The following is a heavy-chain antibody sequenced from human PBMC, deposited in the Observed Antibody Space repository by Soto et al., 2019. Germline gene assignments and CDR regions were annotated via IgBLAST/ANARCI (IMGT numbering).Heavy chain of an antibody. Sequence: QVQLVQSGAEVQKPESSVKVSCKASGGTFSSYAISWVRQAPGQGLEWMGGIIPIFGTANYAQKFQGRVTITADESSSTGNMELSSRSSEETPGYYCASSTSGPHIPVSYYCGMVALGQGTTVTVPS. CDR2: IIPIFGTA. CDR1: GGTFSSYA. J-gene: IGHJ6*02. V-gene: IGHV1-69*01. D-gene: IGHD2-2*01. CDR3: ASSTSGPHIPVSYYCGMVA.